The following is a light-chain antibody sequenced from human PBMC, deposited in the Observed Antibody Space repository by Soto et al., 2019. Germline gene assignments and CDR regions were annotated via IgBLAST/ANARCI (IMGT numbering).Light chain of an antibody. CDR3: QQYGSSPRT. Sequence: EIVLTQSPGTLSLSPGERATLSCRASQSVSSNYLAWYQHKRGQAPRLLMYGASSRATGIPDRFSGSVSGTDFTLTITRLEPEDFAVYYCQQYGSSPRTFGQGTKLEIK. CDR2: GAS. V-gene: IGKV3-20*01. CDR1: QSVSSNY. J-gene: IGKJ1*01.